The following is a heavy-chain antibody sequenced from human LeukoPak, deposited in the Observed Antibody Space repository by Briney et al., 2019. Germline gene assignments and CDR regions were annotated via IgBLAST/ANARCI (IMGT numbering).Heavy chain of an antibody. J-gene: IGHJ3*02. Sequence: GESLKISCKGSGYSFTSYWISWVRQMPGKGLEWMGRIDPSDSYTNYSPSFQGHVTISADKSISTAYLQWSSLKASDTAMYYCASSNYYDSSGYHSDAFDIWGQGTMVTVSS. V-gene: IGHV5-10-1*01. CDR3: ASSNYYDSSGYHSDAFDI. CDR2: IDPSDSYT. CDR1: GYSFTSYW. D-gene: IGHD3-22*01.